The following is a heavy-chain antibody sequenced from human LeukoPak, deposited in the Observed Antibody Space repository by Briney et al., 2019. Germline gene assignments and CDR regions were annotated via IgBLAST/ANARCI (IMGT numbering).Heavy chain of an antibody. Sequence: ASVKVSCKVSGYTLTELSMHWVRQAPGKGLEWMGGFDPEDGETIYAQKFQGRVTMTEDTSTDTAYMELSSLRSEDTAVYYCATDLERWLLYGRHGGWFDPWGQGTLVTVSS. D-gene: IGHD3-3*01. J-gene: IGHJ5*02. CDR1: GYTLTELS. CDR3: ATDLERWLLYGRHGGWFDP. CDR2: FDPEDGET. V-gene: IGHV1-24*01.